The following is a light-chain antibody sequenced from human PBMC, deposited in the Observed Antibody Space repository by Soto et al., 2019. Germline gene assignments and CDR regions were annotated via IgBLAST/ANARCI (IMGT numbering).Light chain of an antibody. CDR1: QSVSNK. V-gene: IGKV3-20*01. Sequence: RARQSVSNKLAWYRQTPGQAPRLLIYGASTRATDTPARFSGSGSGTDFTLTISRVEPADFAVYYCQQYGSSFATFGQGTQV. J-gene: IGKJ1*01. CDR2: GAS. CDR3: QQYGSSFAT.